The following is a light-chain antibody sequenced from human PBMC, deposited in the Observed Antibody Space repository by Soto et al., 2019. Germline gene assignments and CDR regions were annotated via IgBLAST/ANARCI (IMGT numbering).Light chain of an antibody. J-gene: IGKJ5*01. CDR2: AAS. V-gene: IGKV1-9*01. CDR3: QQVNSYPK. CDR1: QGIRTY. Sequence: DIQLTQSPSFLSASVGDRVTITCRASQGIRTYLAWYQVKPGKAPKLLIYAASTLQNGAPSRFSGSGSGTEFTLTISSLQPEDFATYYCQQVNSYPKFGQGTRLDIK.